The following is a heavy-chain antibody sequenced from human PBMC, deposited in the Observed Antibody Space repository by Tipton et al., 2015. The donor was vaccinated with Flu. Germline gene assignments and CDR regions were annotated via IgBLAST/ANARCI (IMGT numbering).Heavy chain of an antibody. D-gene: IGHD1-1*01. CDR2: IYYSGTT. V-gene: IGHV4-39*07. CDR1: GDSISTTIHY. CDR3: ARDLWNDRRAYYYYGVDV. Sequence: TLSLTCTVSGDSISTTIHYWGWVRQPPGKGLEWIGSIYYSGTTYYNPSLKSRVTISVDSSKNEFSLTLASLTAADTAVYYCARDLWNDRRAYYYYGVDVCGQGTTVTVSS. J-gene: IGHJ6*02.